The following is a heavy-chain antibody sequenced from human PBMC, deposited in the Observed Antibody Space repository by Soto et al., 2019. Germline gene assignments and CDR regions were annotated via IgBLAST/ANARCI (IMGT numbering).Heavy chain of an antibody. CDR3: ERDYFHSSGSYGMDV. D-gene: IGHD3-22*01. Sequence: SETLSLTCTVSGGSISSGGYYWSWIRQHPGKGLEWIGYIYYSGSTYYNPSLKSRVTISVDTSKNQFSLKLSSVTAADTAVYYCERDYFHSSGSYGMDVCGQGPTVTVYS. CDR2: IYYSGST. J-gene: IGHJ6*02. CDR1: GGSISSGGYY. V-gene: IGHV4-31*03.